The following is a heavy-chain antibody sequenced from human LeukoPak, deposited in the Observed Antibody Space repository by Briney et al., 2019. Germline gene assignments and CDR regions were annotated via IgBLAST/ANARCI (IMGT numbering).Heavy chain of an antibody. CDR3: ARASRVYYGMDV. Sequence: ASVKVSCKASGGTFSSYAISWVRQAPGQGLEWMGGIIPIFGTANYAQKFQGRVTITAYKSTSTAYMELSSLRSEDTAVYYCARASRVYYGMDVWGKGTTVTVSS. V-gene: IGHV1-69*06. CDR2: IIPIFGTA. J-gene: IGHJ6*04. CDR1: GGTFSSYA.